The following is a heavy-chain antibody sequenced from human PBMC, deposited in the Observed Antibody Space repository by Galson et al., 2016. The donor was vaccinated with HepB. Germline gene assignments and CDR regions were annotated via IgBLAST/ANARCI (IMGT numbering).Heavy chain of an antibody. CDR1: SGSISSDGYS. CDR3: ARGVEYYDILTGYYFSRDAFDI. J-gene: IGHJ3*02. V-gene: IGHV4-30-2*01. D-gene: IGHD3-9*01. CDR2: IHHTGSA. Sequence: TLSLTCAVSSGSISSDGYSWSWIRQPPGKGLEWIGNIHHTGSASYSPSLKGRVTISIDRSKNQFSLKLSSVTAADTAMYYCARGVEYYDILTGYYFSRDAFDIWGQGTMVTVSS.